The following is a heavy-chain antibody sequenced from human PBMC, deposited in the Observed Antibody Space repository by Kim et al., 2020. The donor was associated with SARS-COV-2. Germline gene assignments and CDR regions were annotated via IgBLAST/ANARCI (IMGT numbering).Heavy chain of an antibody. D-gene: IGHD3-22*01. CDR2: IYYSGST. CDR1: GGSISSGDYY. CDR3: ARDRGYYDSSGYYEKYGRDV. V-gene: IGHV4-30-4*01. Sequence: SETLSLTCTVSGGSISSGDYYWSWIRQPPGKGLEWIGYIYYSGSTYYNPSLKSRVTISVDTSKNQFSLKLSSVTAADTAVYYCARDRGYYDSSGYYEKYGRDVWGQGTTVTVSS. J-gene: IGHJ6*02.